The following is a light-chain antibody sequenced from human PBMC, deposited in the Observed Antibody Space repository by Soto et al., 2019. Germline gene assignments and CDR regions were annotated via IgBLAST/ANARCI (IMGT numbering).Light chain of an antibody. CDR3: QQYFRYPYT. CDR2: AAA. Sequence: AIRLTQSPSSFSASTGDRVTITCRASHDNSSYLAWYQQKVGKAPKLLIYAAATLQRGAPSRFSGSGSETDSTLPSSRLQSEDFATYYCQQYFRYPYTFGQGTKLEI. J-gene: IGKJ2*01. V-gene: IGKV1-8*01. CDR1: HDNSSY.